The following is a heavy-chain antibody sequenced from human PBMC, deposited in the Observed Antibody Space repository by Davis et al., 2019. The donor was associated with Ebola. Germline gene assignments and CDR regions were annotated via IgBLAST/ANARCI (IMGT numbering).Heavy chain of an antibody. CDR1: AYTFTSYA. CDR3: AGSSTWYHSAEY. V-gene: IGHV1-3*01. CDR2: INAGNGNT. Sequence: ASAQVSCYASAYTFTSYAIHWVRQAPGHRLEWMGWINAGNGNTKYSQKFQGRVTITRDTSASTAYMELSSLRSEDTAVYYCAGSSTWYHSAEYWGQGTLVTVSS. J-gene: IGHJ4*02. D-gene: IGHD6-13*01.